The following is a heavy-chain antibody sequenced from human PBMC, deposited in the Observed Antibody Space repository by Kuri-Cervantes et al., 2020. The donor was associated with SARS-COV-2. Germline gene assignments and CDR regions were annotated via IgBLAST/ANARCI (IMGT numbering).Heavy chain of an antibody. CDR2: IYYSGST. CDR1: GGSISSSSYY. Sequence: SETLSLTFTVSGGSISSSSYYWCWIRQPPGKGLERIGSIYYSGSTNYNPSLKSRVTISVDTSKNQFSLKLSSVTAADTAVYYCARERYYDILTGYHTRNYGMDVWGQGTTVTVSS. CDR3: ARERYYDILTGYHTRNYGMDV. D-gene: IGHD3-9*01. V-gene: IGHV4-39*07. J-gene: IGHJ6*02.